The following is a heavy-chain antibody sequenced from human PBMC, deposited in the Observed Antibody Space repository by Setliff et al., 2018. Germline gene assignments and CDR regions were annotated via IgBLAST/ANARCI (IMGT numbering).Heavy chain of an antibody. CDR2: IYSSGST. J-gene: IGHJ4*02. D-gene: IGHD2-21*02. CDR3: ARDLGHGGDSDY. CDR1: GGSISSGDYY. Sequence: ASETLSLTCTVSGGSISSGDYYWSWIRQPPGKGLEWIGYIYSSGSTYYNPSLKSRVSISVDTSKNQFSLKLSSVTAADTAVYYCARDLGHGGDSDYWGQGTLVTVSS. V-gene: IGHV4-30-4*08.